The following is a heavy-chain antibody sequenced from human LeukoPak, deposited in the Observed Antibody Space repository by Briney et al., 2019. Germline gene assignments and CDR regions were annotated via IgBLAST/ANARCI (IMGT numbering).Heavy chain of an antibody. Sequence: PGGSLRLSCAASGFTFSNYAMTWVRQAPGKGLEWVSGISSTVINTYNADSVKGRFTISRDNSKNTLYLQMNSLRADDTAIYYCAKGTVRFLEWSQRGYFDYWGQGILVTVSS. V-gene: IGHV3-23*01. CDR3: AKGTVRFLEWSQRGYFDY. CDR1: GFTFSNYA. J-gene: IGHJ4*02. CDR2: ISSTVINT. D-gene: IGHD3-3*01.